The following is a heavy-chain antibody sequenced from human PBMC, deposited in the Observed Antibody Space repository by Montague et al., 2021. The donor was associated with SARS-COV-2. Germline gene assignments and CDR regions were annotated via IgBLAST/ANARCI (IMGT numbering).Heavy chain of an antibody. CDR2: VYYTGNT. CDR1: GDSIISFY. V-gene: IGHV4-59*01. J-gene: IGHJ6*02. CDR3: ARDQANYGLDV. Sequence: SETLSFTCTVSGDSIISFYWTWVRQSPGKGLEWIGNVYYTGNTKYKPSLEGRVTISVDTSKSQFSLKLSSVTAADTAVYYCARDQANYGLDVWGQGTTVTVSS.